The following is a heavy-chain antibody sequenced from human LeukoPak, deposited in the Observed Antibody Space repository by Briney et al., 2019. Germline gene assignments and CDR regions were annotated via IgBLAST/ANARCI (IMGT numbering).Heavy chain of an antibody. Sequence: GGSLRLSCAASGFTFTSYYMHWVRQAPGQGLEWMGIINPSSGSTSYTQKFQGRVTMTRDTSTSTIYMELSSLKSEDTAVYYCARAQQTDIVVVPATMGFDFWGQGTLVTVSS. CDR3: ARAQQTDIVVVPATMGFDF. CDR2: INPSSGST. CDR1: GFTFTSYY. V-gene: IGHV1-46*01. J-gene: IGHJ4*01. D-gene: IGHD2-2*01.